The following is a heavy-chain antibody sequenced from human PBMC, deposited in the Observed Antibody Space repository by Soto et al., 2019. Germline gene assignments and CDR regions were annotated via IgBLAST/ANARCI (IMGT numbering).Heavy chain of an antibody. CDR3: ASKIYDILTGPFDY. CDR2: IYYSGST. CDR1: GGSISSGGYY. V-gene: IGHV4-31*03. J-gene: IGHJ4*02. D-gene: IGHD3-9*01. Sequence: NPSETLSLTCTVSGGSISSGGYYWSWIRQHPGKGLEWIGYIYYSGSTYYNPSLKSRVTISVDTSKNQFSLKLSSVTAADTAVYYCASKIYDILTGPFDYWGQGTLVTVSS.